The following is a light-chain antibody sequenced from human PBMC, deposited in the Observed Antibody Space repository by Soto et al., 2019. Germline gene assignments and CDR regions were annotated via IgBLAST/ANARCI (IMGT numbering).Light chain of an antibody. V-gene: IGKV3-11*01. J-gene: IGKJ5*01. CDR3: QQRSNWSIT. CDR2: DAS. CDR1: QSVSSY. Sequence: EIVLTQSPATLSLSPGERATLSCRASQSVSSYLAWYQQKPGQAPRLLIYDASNRATDIPARFSGSGSGTDFTLTISSLEPEDFAVYYCQQRSNWSITFGQGTQLEIK.